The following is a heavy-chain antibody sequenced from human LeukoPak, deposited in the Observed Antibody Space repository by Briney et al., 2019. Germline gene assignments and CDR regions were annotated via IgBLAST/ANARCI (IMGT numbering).Heavy chain of an antibody. D-gene: IGHD6-6*01. CDR1: GGSISSGGYS. J-gene: IGHJ4*02. CDR2: IYYSGST. CDR3: ARYSSSSLPFDY. Sequence: PSETLSLTCAVSGGSISSGGYSWSWIRQPPGKGLEWIGSIYYSGSTYYNPSLKSRVTISVDTSKNQFSLKLSSVTAADTAVYYCARYSSSSLPFDYWGQGTLVTVSS. V-gene: IGHV4-30-2*03.